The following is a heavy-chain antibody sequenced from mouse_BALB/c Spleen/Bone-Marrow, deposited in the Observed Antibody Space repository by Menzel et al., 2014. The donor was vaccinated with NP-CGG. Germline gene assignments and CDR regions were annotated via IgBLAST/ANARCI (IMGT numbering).Heavy chain of an antibody. J-gene: IGHJ1*01. D-gene: IGHD4-1*01. Sequence: QVQLQQPGAELVRPGTSVKVSCKASGYVFTNYLIEWVKQRPGQGLEWIGVINPRSGGTNYNEKFKGKATLTADKSSSTAYMQLSSLTSDDSAVYFCARELGRWYFDVWGAGTTVTVSS. CDR2: INPRSGGT. CDR3: ARELGRWYFDV. V-gene: IGHV1-54*01. CDR1: GYVFTNYL.